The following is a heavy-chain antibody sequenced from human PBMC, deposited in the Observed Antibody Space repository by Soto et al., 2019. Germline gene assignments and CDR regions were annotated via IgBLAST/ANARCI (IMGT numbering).Heavy chain of an antibody. V-gene: IGHV1-69*12. CDR3: ARDGPDSSSWYDYYYGMDV. Sequence: QVQLVQSGAEVKKPGSSVKVSCKASGGTFSSYAISWVRQAPGQGLEWMGGIIPIFGTANYAQKFQGRVTITEDESTSTAYMELSSLRSEDTAVYYCARDGPDSSSWYDYYYGMDVWGQGTTVTVSS. CDR1: GGTFSSYA. CDR2: IIPIFGTA. D-gene: IGHD6-13*01. J-gene: IGHJ6*02.